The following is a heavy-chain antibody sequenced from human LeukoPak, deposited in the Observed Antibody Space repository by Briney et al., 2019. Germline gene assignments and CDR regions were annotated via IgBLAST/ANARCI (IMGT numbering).Heavy chain of an antibody. D-gene: IGHD3-3*01. CDR2: ISGSGGST. J-gene: IGHJ4*02. CDR3: AKDLYYDFWSGLASTTGVDY. CDR1: GFTVSSNY. Sequence: GGSLRLSCAASGFTVSSNYMSWVRQAPGKGLEWVSAISGSGGSTYYADSVKGRFTISRDNSKNTLYLQMNSLRAEDTAVYYCAKDLYYDFWSGLASTTGVDYWGQGTLVTVSS. V-gene: IGHV3-23*01.